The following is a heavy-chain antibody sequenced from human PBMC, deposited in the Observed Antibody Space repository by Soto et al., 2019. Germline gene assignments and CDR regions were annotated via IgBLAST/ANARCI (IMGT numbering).Heavy chain of an antibody. CDR2: TWSGGRGE. D-gene: IGHD3-22*01. J-gene: IGHJ4*02. CDR1: GFAFSYHG. V-gene: IGHV3-33*06. Sequence: QVQLVESGGGVVQPGTSLRLSCAASGFAFSYHGIHWVHQAPGKGLEWVAVTWSGGRGEYYADSVRGRFTISRDNSKTTVYLQMNSLRVEDTAVYYCAKDDDTSSHYSLLDFRGQGTLVTVSS. CDR3: AKDDDTSSHYSLLDF.